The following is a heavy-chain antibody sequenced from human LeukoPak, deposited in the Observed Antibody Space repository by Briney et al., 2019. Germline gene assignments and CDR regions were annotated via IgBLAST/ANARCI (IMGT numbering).Heavy chain of an antibody. CDR2: IYPGDSDT. Sequence: PGESLKISCKGSGYSFTSYWSGWVRQMPGKGLEWMGIIYPGDSDTRYSPSFQGQVTISADKSISTAYLQWSSLKASDTAMYYCARLGIVVVQALPSGAFDIWGQGTMVTVSS. D-gene: IGHD2-2*03. V-gene: IGHV5-51*01. CDR1: GYSFTSYW. J-gene: IGHJ3*02. CDR3: ARLGIVVVQALPSGAFDI.